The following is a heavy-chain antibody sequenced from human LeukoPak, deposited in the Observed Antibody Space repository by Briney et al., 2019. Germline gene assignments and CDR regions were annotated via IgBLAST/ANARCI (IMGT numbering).Heavy chain of an antibody. V-gene: IGHV1-18*01. CDR3: AGVDYGSGSSGAFDI. CDR2: ISTYNGNT. J-gene: IGHJ3*02. Sequence: ASVKVSCKASGYTFTTYGISWVRQAPGQGLEWMGWISTYNGNTNYAQKFQGRVTMTTDTSTSTAYMELRSLRSDDTAMYYCAGVDYGSGSSGAFDIWGQGTMVTVSS. CDR1: GYTFTTYG. D-gene: IGHD3-10*01.